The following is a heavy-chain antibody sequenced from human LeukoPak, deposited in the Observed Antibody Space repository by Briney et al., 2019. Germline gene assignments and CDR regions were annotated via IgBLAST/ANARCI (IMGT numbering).Heavy chain of an antibody. J-gene: IGHJ5*02. CDR1: AFTFSSYS. CDR3: ARSPSTVTTSWFDP. V-gene: IGHV3-21*01. CDR2: ISRSSSYI. D-gene: IGHD4-11*01. Sequence: PAESLRLTCAASAFTFSSYSMNWVRQARGQGLGWASFISRSSSYIYYADSVKGRFTISRDNAKNSLYLQMNSLRAEDTAVYYCARSPSTVTTSWFDPWGQGTLVTVSS.